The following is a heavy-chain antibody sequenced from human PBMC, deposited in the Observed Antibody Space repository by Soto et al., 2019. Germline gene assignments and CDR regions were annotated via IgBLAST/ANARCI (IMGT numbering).Heavy chain of an antibody. V-gene: IGHV1-2*04. J-gene: IGHJ4*02. CDR3: ARVREGKYDILTGYLPIFDY. D-gene: IGHD3-9*01. CDR2: INPKSGGT. CDR1: GYSFTDYH. Sequence: ASVKVSCKASGYSFTDYHIHWVRQAPGQGLEWLGRINPKSGGTSTAQKFQGWVTMTTDTSISTAYMELSRLRSDDTAVYYCARVREGKYDILTGYLPIFDYWGQGTLVTVSS.